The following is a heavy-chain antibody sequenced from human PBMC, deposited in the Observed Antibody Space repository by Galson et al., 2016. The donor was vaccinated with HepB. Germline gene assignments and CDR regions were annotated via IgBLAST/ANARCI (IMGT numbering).Heavy chain of an antibody. CDR1: GGNFTSYG. CDR2: IIAVLNIS. D-gene: IGHD3-9*01. J-gene: IGHJ5*02. CDR3: ARDGQTGYSFWHFDP. Sequence: SVKVSCKASGGNFTSYGFHWVRQAPGQGLEWMGRIIAVLNISSYAEKFKARVTITADRPTGTVYMEVTNLRAEDTAIYYCARDGQTGYSFWHFDPWGQGTLVTVSS. V-gene: IGHV1-69*04.